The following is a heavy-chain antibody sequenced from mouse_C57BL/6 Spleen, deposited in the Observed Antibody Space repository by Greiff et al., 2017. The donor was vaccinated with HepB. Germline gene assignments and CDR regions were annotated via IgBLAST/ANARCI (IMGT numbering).Heavy chain of an antibody. Sequence: QVQLQQSGAELVRPGTSVKVSCKASGYAFTNYLIEWVKQRPGQGLEWIGVINPGSGGTNYNEKFKGKATLTADKSSSTAYMQLSSLTSEDSAVYFCVRQGDYYGCDYWGQGTTLTVSS. CDR1: GYAFTNYL. CDR3: VRQGDYYGCDY. CDR2: INPGSGGT. D-gene: IGHD1-1*01. J-gene: IGHJ2*01. V-gene: IGHV1-54*01.